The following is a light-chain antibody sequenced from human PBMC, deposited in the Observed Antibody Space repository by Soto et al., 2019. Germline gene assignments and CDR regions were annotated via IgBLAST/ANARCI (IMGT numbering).Light chain of an antibody. V-gene: IGLV1-47*01. CDR1: SSNIGSNY. CDR2: RNN. Sequence: QSVLTQASSASGTPGQRVTISCSGSSSNIGSNYVYWYQQLPGTAPKLLIYRNNQRPSGVPDRFSGSKSVTSASLAISGLRSEDEAVYSCAAWDDSLSGVVFGGGTKLTVL. CDR3: AAWDDSLSGVV. J-gene: IGLJ2*01.